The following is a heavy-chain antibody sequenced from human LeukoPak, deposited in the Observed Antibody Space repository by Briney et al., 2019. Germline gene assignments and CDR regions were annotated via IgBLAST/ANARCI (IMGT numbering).Heavy chain of an antibody. CDR1: GFMFSSNW. D-gene: IGHD2-2*01. Sequence: PGGSLRLSCAASGFMFSSNWMSWVRLAPGKGLEWVANIKEDGTETYYVDSVKGRFTISRDNSKNTLYLQMNSLRAEDTAVYYCARKNKNCSSTSCYVDYWGQGTLVTVSS. CDR2: IKEDGTET. CDR3: ARKNKNCSSTSCYVDY. V-gene: IGHV3-7*01. J-gene: IGHJ4*02.